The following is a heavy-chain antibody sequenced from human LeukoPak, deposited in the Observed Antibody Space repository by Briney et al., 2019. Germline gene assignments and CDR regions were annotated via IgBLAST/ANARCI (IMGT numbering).Heavy chain of an antibody. CDR1: GFTFTSSA. CDR2: IVVGSGNT. V-gene: IGHV1-58*02. CDR3: ARSGYRYAAII. Sequence: ASVKVSCKASGFTFTSSAMQWVRQARGQRLEWIGWIVVGSGNTNYAQKFQGRVTMTRDTSISTAYMELSRLRSDDTAVYYCARSGYRYAAIIWGQGTMVTVSS. J-gene: IGHJ3*02. D-gene: IGHD5-18*01.